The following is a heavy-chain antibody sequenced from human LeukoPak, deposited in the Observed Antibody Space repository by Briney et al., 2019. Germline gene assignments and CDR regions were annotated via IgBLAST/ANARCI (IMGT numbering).Heavy chain of an antibody. CDR2: IYTSGST. J-gene: IGHJ5*02. Sequence: SETLSLTCTVSGGSISSYYWSWIRQPAGKGLEWIGRIYTSGSTNYNPSLKSRVTMSVDTSKNQFSLKLSSVTAADTAVYYCARDLLQVVTATLNWFDPWGQGTLVTVSS. D-gene: IGHD2-21*02. CDR3: ARDLLQVVTATLNWFDP. V-gene: IGHV4-4*07. CDR1: GGSISSYY.